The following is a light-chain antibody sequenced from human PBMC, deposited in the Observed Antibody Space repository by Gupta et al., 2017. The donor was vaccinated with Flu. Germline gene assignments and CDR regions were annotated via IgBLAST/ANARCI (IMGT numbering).Light chain of an antibody. CDR3: QSYDSSLSGWV. V-gene: IGLV1-40*01. CDR1: SSNNGAGYD. Sequence: QSVLTQPPSVSGAPGQRVTISCTGSSSNNGAGYDVHWYQQLPGTAPKLLIYGNSNRPSGVPDRFSCSKSVTSASLAITGLQAEDEADYYCQSYDSSLSGWVFGGGTKLTVL. CDR2: GNS. J-gene: IGLJ3*02.